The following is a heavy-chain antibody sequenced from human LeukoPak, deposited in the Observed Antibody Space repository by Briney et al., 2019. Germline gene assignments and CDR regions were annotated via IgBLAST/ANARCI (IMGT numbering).Heavy chain of an antibody. CDR3: ATTNDGGGDQWGGFFDF. V-gene: IGHV1-69*04. CDR1: GGTPNSHA. Sequence: ASLKDSCKDSGGTPNSHAISWVRQAAGQALEWMERIIHNLGTTNRAQNYQDRVTLTADKSTTTAYMELTSLTSDDTAVYYCATTNDGGGDQWGGFFDFWGQGTLVTVSS. D-gene: IGHD2-21*01. J-gene: IGHJ4*02. CDR2: IIHNLGTT.